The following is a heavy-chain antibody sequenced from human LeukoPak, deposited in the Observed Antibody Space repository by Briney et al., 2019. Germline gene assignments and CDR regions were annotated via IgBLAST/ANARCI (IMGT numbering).Heavy chain of an antibody. J-gene: IGHJ4*02. CDR3: ARGTKTYYYGSGSTH. CDR1: GGSISSYY. V-gene: IGHV4-59*12. Sequence: SETLSLTCTVSGGSISSYYWSWIRQPPGKGLEWIGYIYYSGSTNYNPSLKSRVTISVDTSKNQFSLKLSSVTAADTAVYYCARGTKTYYYGSGSTHWGQGTLVTVST. D-gene: IGHD3-10*01. CDR2: IYYSGST.